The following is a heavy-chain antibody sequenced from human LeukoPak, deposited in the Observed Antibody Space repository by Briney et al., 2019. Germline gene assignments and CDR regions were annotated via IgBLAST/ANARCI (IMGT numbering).Heavy chain of an antibody. CDR1: GFTFTNYA. V-gene: IGHV3-NL1*01. CDR3: AKGGEMRTFFFDS. J-gene: IGHJ4*02. D-gene: IGHD3-16*01. CDR2: IYYDGDT. Sequence: GGSLRLSCAASGFTFTNYAMHWVRQAPGKGLEWVSIIYYDGDTSYADSVKGRFSISRDISKNTLYLQMSSLRADDTAMYYCAKGGEMRTFFFDSWGQGSLDTVSS.